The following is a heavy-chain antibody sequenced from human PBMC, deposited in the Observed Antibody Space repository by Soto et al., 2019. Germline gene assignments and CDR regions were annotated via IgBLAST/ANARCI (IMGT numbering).Heavy chain of an antibody. Sequence: EVHLVESGGGLVQPGGSLRLSCAASGFTFSDHYMDWVRQAPGKGLEWVGRSRYKVHSYITEYAASVKGRFTSSRDDSRNSLYLQISSLKAEYTAVYYCARVGNYGEIGALEYWGQGTLVTVSS. CDR1: GFTFSDHY. J-gene: IGHJ4*02. D-gene: IGHD4-17*01. CDR2: SRYKVHSYIT. V-gene: IGHV3-72*01. CDR3: ARVGNYGEIGALEY.